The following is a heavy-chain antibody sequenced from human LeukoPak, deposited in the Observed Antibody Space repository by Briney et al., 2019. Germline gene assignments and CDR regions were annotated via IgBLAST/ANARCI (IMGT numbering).Heavy chain of an antibody. D-gene: IGHD2-2*01. Sequence: ASVKVSCKASGYTFTGYYMHWVRQAPGQGRAWMGWINPNSGDTNYAQKFQGRVTMTRDTSISTAYMELSRLRSDDTAVYYCTRPRPYIVVVSGAVFSGFGYWGQGTLVTVSS. V-gene: IGHV1-2*02. CDR2: INPNSGDT. CDR3: TRPRPYIVVVSGAVFSGFGY. J-gene: IGHJ4*02. CDR1: GYTFTGYY.